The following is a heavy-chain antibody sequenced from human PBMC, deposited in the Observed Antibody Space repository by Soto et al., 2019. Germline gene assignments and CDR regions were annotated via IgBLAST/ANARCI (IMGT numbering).Heavy chain of an antibody. CDR2: ISGSGGST. CDR3: AKTWTMIVVVTDAFDI. V-gene: IGHV3-23*01. Sequence: PGGSLRLSCAASGFTFSSYAMSWVRQAPGKGLEWVSAISGSGGSTYYADSVKGRFTISRDNSKNTLYLQMNSLRAEDTAVYYCAKTWTMIVVVTDAFDIWGQGTMVTVSS. D-gene: IGHD3-22*01. CDR1: GFTFSSYA. J-gene: IGHJ3*02.